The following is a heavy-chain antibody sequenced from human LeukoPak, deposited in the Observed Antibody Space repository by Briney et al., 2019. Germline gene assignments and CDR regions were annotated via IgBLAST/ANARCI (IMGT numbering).Heavy chain of an antibody. CDR3: ARSTGTGTAFDY. J-gene: IGHJ4*02. CDR1: GFTFSTYS. CDR2: ISDNGRHI. V-gene: IGHV3-21*01. D-gene: IGHD1-7*01. Sequence: VGSLCLPRAASGFTFSTYSINWVRQAPGKGLEWVSSISDNGRHIYYIESVKGRFTISRDNAKNSVYLQMNSLRAEDTAVYYCARSTGTGTAFDYWGQ.